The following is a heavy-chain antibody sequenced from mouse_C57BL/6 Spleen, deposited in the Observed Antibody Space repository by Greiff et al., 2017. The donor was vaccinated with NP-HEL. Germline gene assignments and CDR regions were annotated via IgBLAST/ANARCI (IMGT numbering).Heavy chain of an antibody. J-gene: IGHJ2*01. CDR3: ARSPFGTVVPFDY. D-gene: IGHD1-1*01. CDR1: GYAFSSSW. Sequence: VQLQQSGPELVKPGASVKISCKASGYAFSSSWMNWVKQRPGKGLEWIGRIYPGDGDTNYNGKFKGKATLTADKSSSTAYMQLSSLTSEDSAVYFCARSPFGTVVPFDYWGQSTTLTVSS. CDR2: IYPGDGDT. V-gene: IGHV1-82*01.